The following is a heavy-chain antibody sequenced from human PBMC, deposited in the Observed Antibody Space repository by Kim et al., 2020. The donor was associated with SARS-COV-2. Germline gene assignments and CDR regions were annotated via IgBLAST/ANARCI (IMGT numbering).Heavy chain of an antibody. CDR2: YK. CDR3: SRTTATMFDL. V-gene: IGHV6-1*01. D-gene: IGHD5-12*01. Sequence: YKDYAFSVKSRIPINPDTSKNQYTLQLNSVTPEDTALYFCSRTTATMFDLWGQGTLVTVSS. J-gene: IGHJ4*02.